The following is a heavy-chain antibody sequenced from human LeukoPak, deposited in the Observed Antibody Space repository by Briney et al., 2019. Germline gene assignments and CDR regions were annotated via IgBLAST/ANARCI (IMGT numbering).Heavy chain of an antibody. CDR3: TTAQWELQEYFDY. CDR1: GFTFSNAW. V-gene: IGHV3-15*01. J-gene: IGHJ4*02. D-gene: IGHD1-26*01. CDR2: IKSKTDGGTT. Sequence: PGGSLRLSCAASGFTFSNAWMRWVRQAPGKGLESIGHIKSKTDGGTTVYAAPVKGRFTISRDDSKNTLYLQMNSLKTEDTAVYYCTTAQWELQEYFDYWGQGTLVTVSS.